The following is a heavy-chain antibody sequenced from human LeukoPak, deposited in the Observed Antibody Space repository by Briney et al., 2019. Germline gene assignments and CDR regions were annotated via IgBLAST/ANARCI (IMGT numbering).Heavy chain of an antibody. CDR2: INPNSGNT. V-gene: IGHV1-18*04. D-gene: IGHD3-3*01. CDR1: GYTFTGYY. Sequence: ASVKVSCKASGYTFTGYYMHWVRQAPGQGLEWMGWINPNSGNTNYAQKLQGRVTMTTDTSTSTAYMELRSLRSDDTAVYYCARVPRSYFLEWLPQEDYWGQGTLVTVSS. CDR3: ARVPRSYFLEWLPQEDY. J-gene: IGHJ4*02.